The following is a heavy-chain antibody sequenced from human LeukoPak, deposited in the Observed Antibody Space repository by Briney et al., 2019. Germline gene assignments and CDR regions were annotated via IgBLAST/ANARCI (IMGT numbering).Heavy chain of an antibody. CDR2: ISRSGTYV. D-gene: IGHD3/OR15-3a*01. J-gene: IGHJ3*02. V-gene: IGHV3-21*01. CDR3: ARDPNADFPTSEEPFNI. Sequence: PGGSLRLSCAASGFTFSAYTMTWVRQAPGKGLEWVSAISRSGTYVYYEDSVKGRFTISRDNAENSVYLQMNSLRVEDTAVYYCARDPNADFPTSEEPFNIWGQGTMVTVSS. CDR1: GFTFSAYT.